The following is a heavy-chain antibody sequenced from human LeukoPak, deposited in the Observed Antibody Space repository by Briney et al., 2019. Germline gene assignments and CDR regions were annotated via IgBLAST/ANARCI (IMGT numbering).Heavy chain of an antibody. Sequence: PSETLSLTCAVYGGSFSGYYWSWIRQPPGKGLEWIGEINHSGSTNYNPSLKSRVTISVDTSKNQFSLKLSSVTAADTAVYYCARGRYFDWFVWFDPWGQGTLVTVSS. CDR3: ARGRYFDWFVWFDP. V-gene: IGHV4-34*01. CDR1: GGSFSGYY. CDR2: INHSGST. D-gene: IGHD3-9*01. J-gene: IGHJ5*02.